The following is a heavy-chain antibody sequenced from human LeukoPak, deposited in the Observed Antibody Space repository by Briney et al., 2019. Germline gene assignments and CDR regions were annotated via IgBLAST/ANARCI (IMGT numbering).Heavy chain of an antibody. D-gene: IGHD6-13*01. J-gene: IGHJ4*02. CDR1: GGSISSGGYS. CDR2: IYHSGST. Sequence: SETLSLTCTVSGGSISSGGYSWSWIRQHPGKGLEWIVHIYHSGSTYYNPSLKSRVTISVDTSKNQFSLKLGSVTAAAAAVYYCARALYRSSAEAFDYWGQGTLVTVSS. V-gene: IGHV4-31*03. CDR3: ARALYRSSAEAFDY.